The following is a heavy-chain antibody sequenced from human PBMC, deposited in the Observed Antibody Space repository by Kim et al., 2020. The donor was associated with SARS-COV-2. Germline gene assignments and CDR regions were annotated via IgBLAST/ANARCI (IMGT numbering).Heavy chain of an antibody. V-gene: IGHV1-2*02. D-gene: IGHD2-15*01. Sequence: YAPKIQGRVSLTRDTSNSTAYMELSTLRSVDTAVYYCARELLSSDYGMDVWGQGATVTVSS. J-gene: IGHJ6*02. CDR3: ARELLSSDYGMDV.